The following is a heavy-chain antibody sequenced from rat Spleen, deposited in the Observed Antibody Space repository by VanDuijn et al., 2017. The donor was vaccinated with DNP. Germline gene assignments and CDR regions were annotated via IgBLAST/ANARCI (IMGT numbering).Heavy chain of an antibody. CDR2: ISYAGGST. V-gene: IGHV5-22*01. CDR1: GFTFSHYY. J-gene: IGHJ2*01. CDR3: ARHGRRVFDY. D-gene: IGHD1-11*01. Sequence: EVQLVESGGDLVQPGRSLQLSCAASGFTFSHYYMAWVRQAPTKGLELVAYISYAGGSTYHGDSVKGRFTISRDNAESTLYLQMNSLRSEDMATYFCARHGRRVFDYWGQGVMVTVSS.